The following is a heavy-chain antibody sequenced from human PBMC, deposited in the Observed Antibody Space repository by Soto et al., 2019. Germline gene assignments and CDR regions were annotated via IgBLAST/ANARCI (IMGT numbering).Heavy chain of an antibody. V-gene: IGHV4-31*03. J-gene: IGHJ4*02. D-gene: IGHD5-18*01. CDR3: ARKKGYSYGPHSFDY. Sequence: QVQLQESGPGLVKPSQTLSLTCTVSGGSISSGGYYWSWIRQHPGKGLEWIGYIYYSGSTFYTPTLKSRVTISVDTSKNQFSLNLSSVTAADTAVYYCARKKGYSYGPHSFDYWGQGTLVTVSS. CDR1: GGSISSGGYY. CDR2: IYYSGST.